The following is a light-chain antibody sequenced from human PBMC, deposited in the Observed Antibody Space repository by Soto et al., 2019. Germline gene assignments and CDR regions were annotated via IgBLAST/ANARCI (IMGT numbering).Light chain of an antibody. Sequence: EIVMTQSPATLSISPGGRATLSCRASQSVSSSLAWYQHKPGQAPRLLIYGASTRAPGVPARFSGSGSGTEFTRTISSLQCEDIAVYYCQQCNNWPPTWAFGQGTKVEIK. J-gene: IGKJ1*01. CDR1: QSVSSS. CDR2: GAS. CDR3: QQCNNWPPTWA. V-gene: IGKV3-15*01.